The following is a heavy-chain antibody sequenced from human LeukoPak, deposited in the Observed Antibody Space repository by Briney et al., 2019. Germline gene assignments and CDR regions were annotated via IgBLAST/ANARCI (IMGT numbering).Heavy chain of an antibody. CDR3: ASNPPQYYDSSGYYANWFDP. CDR2: VKQDGSEK. D-gene: IGHD3-22*01. Sequence: GGSLRLSCAASGFTFSSYWMSWVRQAPGKGLEWVANVKQDGSEKYYVDSVKGRFTISRDNAKNSLYLQMNSLRAEDTAVYYCASNPPQYYDSSGYYANWFDPWGPGTLVTVSS. CDR1: GFTFSSYW. J-gene: IGHJ5*02. V-gene: IGHV3-7*03.